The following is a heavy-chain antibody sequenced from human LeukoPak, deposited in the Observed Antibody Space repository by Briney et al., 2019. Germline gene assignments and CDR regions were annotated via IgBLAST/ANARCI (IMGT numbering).Heavy chain of an antibody. CDR1: GVSISTSSYY. D-gene: IGHD5-18*01. CDR2: IHNSEST. V-gene: IGHV4-39*01. J-gene: IGHJ4*02. CDR3: ARQVTFGYAFAYYFDY. Sequence: KSSETLSLTCTVSGVSISTSSYYWGWIRQPPGKGLEWIGNIHNSESTYYNPSLKSRVTMSVDTSKNQFSLKLNSVTAADTAVYYCARQVTFGYAFAYYFDYWGQGSLVTVSS.